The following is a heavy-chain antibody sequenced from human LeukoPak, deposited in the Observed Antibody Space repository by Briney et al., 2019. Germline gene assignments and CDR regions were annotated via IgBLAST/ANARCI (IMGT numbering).Heavy chain of an antibody. J-gene: IGHJ6*03. Sequence: ASVKVSCKASGYTFTSYDINWVRQATGQGLEWMGWMNPNSGNTGYAQKFQGRVTMTRNTSISTAYMELSSLRPEDTAVYYCARECAGGSGSHYYYMDVWGKGTTVTISS. D-gene: IGHD3-10*01. CDR2: MNPNSGNT. CDR1: GYTFTSYD. CDR3: ARECAGGSGSHYYYMDV. V-gene: IGHV1-8*01.